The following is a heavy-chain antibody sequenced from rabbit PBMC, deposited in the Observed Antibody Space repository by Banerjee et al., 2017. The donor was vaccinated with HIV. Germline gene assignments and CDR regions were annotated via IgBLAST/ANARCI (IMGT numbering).Heavy chain of an antibody. J-gene: IGHJ4*01. CDR1: GFSFSSNDW. D-gene: IGHD4-2*01. Sequence: QSLEESGGDLVKPGASLTLTCIASGFSFSSNDWMCWVRQAPGKGLEWIGCIYIGTAYNTWYASWAKGRFTISKSTSLNTVTLQMTSLTAADTATYFCARDPWAGTKLRGPGTLVTVS. CDR3: ARDPWAGTKL. V-gene: IGHV1S40*01. CDR2: IYIGTAYNT.